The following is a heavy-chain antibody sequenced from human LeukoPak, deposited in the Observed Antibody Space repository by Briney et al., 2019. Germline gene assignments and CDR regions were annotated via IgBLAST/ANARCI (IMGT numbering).Heavy chain of an antibody. Sequence: SETLSLTCTISDVSITTYYWSWIRQPPGKGLEWIGYIYYSGTTDYNPALKSRVTLSVDTSKNQFSLTLTSVTAADTAMYYCATTTIGSSSSYYFRYWGRGTLVTVSS. CDR2: IYYSGTT. J-gene: IGHJ4*02. CDR1: DVSITTYY. CDR3: ATTTIGSSSSYYFRY. V-gene: IGHV4-59*01. D-gene: IGHD6-6*01.